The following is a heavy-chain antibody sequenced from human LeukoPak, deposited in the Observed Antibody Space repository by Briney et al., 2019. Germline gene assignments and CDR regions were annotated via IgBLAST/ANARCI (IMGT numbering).Heavy chain of an antibody. Sequence: GGSLRLSCAASGFTFSDFYMSWVRQAPGKGLEWVANINKDGSEEKYVDSVKGRFTISRDNAKNSLYLQMSSLRADDTAVYYCARWPHCQDFWGRGTRVTVSS. CDR3: ARWPHCQDF. CDR1: GFTFSDFY. V-gene: IGHV3-7*03. CDR2: INKDGSEE. J-gene: IGHJ4*02.